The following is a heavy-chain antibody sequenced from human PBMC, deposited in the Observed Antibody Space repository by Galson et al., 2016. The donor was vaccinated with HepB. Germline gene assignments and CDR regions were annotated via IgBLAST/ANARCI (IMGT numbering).Heavy chain of an antibody. CDR1: GFTFSVSW. CDR3: ARDGVTAASDY. CDR2: IMPDGSET. V-gene: IGHV3-7*03. D-gene: IGHD2-8*01. Sequence: SSILSCAASGFTFSVSWVTWLRQGPGKGLEWVGNIMPDGSETFYADSVKGRFTISRDNAKNSLSLQMNNLRAEDTAVYYCARDGVTAASDYWGQGTLVIVSS. J-gene: IGHJ4*02.